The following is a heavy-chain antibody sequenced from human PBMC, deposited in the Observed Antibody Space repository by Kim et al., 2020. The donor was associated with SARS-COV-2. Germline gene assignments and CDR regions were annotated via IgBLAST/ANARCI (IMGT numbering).Heavy chain of an antibody. Sequence: GGSLRLSCAASGFTFSSYGMHWVRQAPGKGLEWVAVIWYDGSNKYYADSVKGRFTISRDNSKNTLYLQMNSLRAEDMAVYYCAKEGGELHPYSTAYWYFDLWGRGTLVTVSS. V-gene: IGHV3-33*06. CDR1: GFTFSSYG. D-gene: IGHD1-26*01. J-gene: IGHJ2*01. CDR2: IWYDGSNK. CDR3: AKEGGELHPYSTAYWYFDL.